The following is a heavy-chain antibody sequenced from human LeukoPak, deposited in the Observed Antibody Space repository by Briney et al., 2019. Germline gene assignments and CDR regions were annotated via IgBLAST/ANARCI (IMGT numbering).Heavy chain of an antibody. D-gene: IGHD3-22*01. CDR3: ARDWYYHDNSGYYFPDQ. V-gene: IGHV3-74*01. Sequence: GGSLRLSCVGSGFTFSNYWMHWVRQVPGKGLVWVSRINTDGSGRVYADSVKGRFTSSRDNAKNTLYLKMNSLRPEDKSVYYCARDWYYHDNSGYYFPDQWGQGALVTVSS. J-gene: IGHJ4*02. CDR2: INTDGSGR. CDR1: GFTFSNYW.